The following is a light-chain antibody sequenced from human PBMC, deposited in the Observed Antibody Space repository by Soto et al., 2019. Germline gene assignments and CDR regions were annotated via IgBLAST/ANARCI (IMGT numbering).Light chain of an antibody. J-gene: IGLJ1*01. CDR1: NIGSKS. Sequence: SYELTQPPSVSVAPGQTARITCGGHNIGSKSVHWYQQKPGQAPGLVVYDDSDRPSGIPERFSGSNSGNTATLTISRVEAGDEADYYCQVWDSSSDHYVFGTGTKVTV. CDR2: DDS. CDR3: QVWDSSSDHYV. V-gene: IGLV3-21*02.